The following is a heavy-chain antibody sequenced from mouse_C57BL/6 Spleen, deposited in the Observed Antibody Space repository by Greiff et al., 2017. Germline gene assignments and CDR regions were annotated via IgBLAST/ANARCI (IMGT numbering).Heavy chain of an antibody. CDR2: SDPANGNT. V-gene: IGHV14-3*01. D-gene: IGHD1-1*01. CDR1: GFNIKNTY. J-gene: IGHJ2*01. CDR3: ALYYYGSSLDFDY. Sequence: VQLQQSVAELVRPGASVKLSCTASGFNIKNTYMHWVKQRPEQGLEWIGRSDPANGNTKYAPKFLGKATITAVTSSNTAYLQLSSLTSEDTAIYYCALYYYGSSLDFDYWGQGTTLTVSS.